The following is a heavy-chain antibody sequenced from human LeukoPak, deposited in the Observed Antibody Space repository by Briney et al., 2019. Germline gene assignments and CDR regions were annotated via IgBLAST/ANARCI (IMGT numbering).Heavy chain of an antibody. J-gene: IGHJ4*02. CDR2: ITSGGSTI. V-gene: IGHV3-48*01. CDR1: GFTFSSYN. D-gene: IGHD4-17*01. Sequence: PGGSLRLSCAASGFTFSSYNMNWVRQAPGKGLGWVSYITSGGSTIYYADSVKGRFTISRDNAKNSLFLQMNSLRVEDTAVYYCARDKDYGFTYWGQGTLVTVSS. CDR3: ARDKDYGFTY.